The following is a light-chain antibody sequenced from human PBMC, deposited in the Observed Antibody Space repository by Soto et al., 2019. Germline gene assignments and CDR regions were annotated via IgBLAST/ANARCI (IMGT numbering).Light chain of an antibody. Sequence: QSALTQPPSASGSPGQSVTISCTGTSSDVGGYNYVSWYQQHPGKAPKLMIYEVSKRPSGVPDRFSGSKSGNTASLTVSGLQAEDEADYYCSSYAGSNNFGIQVFGTGTKVTVL. CDR3: SSYAGSNNFGIQV. CDR1: SSDVGGYNY. J-gene: IGLJ1*01. V-gene: IGLV2-8*01. CDR2: EVS.